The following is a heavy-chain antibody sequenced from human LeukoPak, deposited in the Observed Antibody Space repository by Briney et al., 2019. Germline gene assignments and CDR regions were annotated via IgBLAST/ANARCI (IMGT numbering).Heavy chain of an antibody. CDR1: GNSISSGYY. V-gene: IGHV4-38-2*02. J-gene: IGHJ3*02. Sequence: KPSETLSLTCTVSGNSISSGYYWSWIRQPPGKGLEWIGEINHSGSTNYNPSLNSRVTISVDTSKNQFSLKLSSETAADTAVYYCAGDHLGYCSGGSCWPDAFDIWGQGTMVTVSS. D-gene: IGHD2-15*01. CDR2: INHSGST. CDR3: AGDHLGYCSGGSCWPDAFDI.